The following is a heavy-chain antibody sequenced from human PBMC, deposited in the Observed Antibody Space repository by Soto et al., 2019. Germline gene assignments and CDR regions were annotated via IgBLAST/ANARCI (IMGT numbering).Heavy chain of an antibody. J-gene: IGHJ4*02. Sequence: QVQLQESGPGLVKPSETLSLTCTVSGGSVSSGSYYWSWIRQPPGKVLEWIGYIYYSGSTNYNPSLKSRVTISVDTSKNQFSLKLSSVTAADTAVYYCARGFSGYSSSWPLFDYWGQGTLVTVSS. CDR1: GGSVSSGSYY. CDR2: IYYSGST. D-gene: IGHD6-13*01. CDR3: ARGFSGYSSSWPLFDY. V-gene: IGHV4-61*01.